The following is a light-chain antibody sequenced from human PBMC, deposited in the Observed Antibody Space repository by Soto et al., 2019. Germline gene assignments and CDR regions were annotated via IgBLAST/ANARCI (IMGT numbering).Light chain of an antibody. J-gene: IGKJ4*01. CDR3: LQFKSFPLT. CDR2: GAS. V-gene: IGKV1-17*03. CDR1: QGISNY. Sequence: IHMTHSPSAMSASVLDRISITFLASQGISNYLAWFQQKPGKVPKRLIYGASNLQSGVPSRFSGSGSGTEFTLTISSLQPEDFATYYCLQFKSFPLTFGGGTKVDIK.